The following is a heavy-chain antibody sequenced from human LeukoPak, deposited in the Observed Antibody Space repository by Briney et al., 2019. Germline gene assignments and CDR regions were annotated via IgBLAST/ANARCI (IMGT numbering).Heavy chain of an antibody. CDR3: TRGLDIVVTPDAKSPDFDY. CDR2: IRRKASGGTT. CDR1: GFTFGDYA. J-gene: IGHJ4*02. Sequence: PGRSLRLSCTASGFTFGDYAMSWFRQAPGKGLEWVGFIRRKASGGTTEYAASVKGRFTISRDDSKTIAYLQMNSLRTEDTAVYYCTRGLDIVVTPDAKSPDFDYWGQGTLVTVSS. V-gene: IGHV3-49*03. D-gene: IGHD2-2*01.